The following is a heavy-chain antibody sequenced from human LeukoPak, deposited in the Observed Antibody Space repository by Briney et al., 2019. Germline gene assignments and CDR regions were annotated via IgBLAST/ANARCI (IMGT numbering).Heavy chain of an antibody. CDR3: ARGQLWLLSY. Sequence: GGSLRLSCAASGFTFSRFDMYWVRQAPGKGLEWVAIISNDGSNEYYADSVKGRFTISRDNSKNTLYLQMNSLRAEDTAVYYCARGQLWLLSYWGQGTLVTVSS. D-gene: IGHD5-18*01. J-gene: IGHJ4*02. CDR1: GFTFSRFD. V-gene: IGHV3-30-3*01. CDR2: ISNDGSNE.